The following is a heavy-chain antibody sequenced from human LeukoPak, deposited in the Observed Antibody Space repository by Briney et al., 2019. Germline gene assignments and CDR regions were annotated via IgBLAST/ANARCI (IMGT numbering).Heavy chain of an antibody. CDR2: ISSDESST. CDR1: GFTFSNYW. J-gene: IGHJ4*02. D-gene: IGHD2-2*01. V-gene: IGHV3-74*01. Sequence: PGGSLRLSCAASGFTFSNYWMHWVRQAPGKGLVWVSRISSDESSTTYADSVKGRFTISRDNAKNTLYLKMNTLRAEDTAIYFCARGGFTGTSCPYFDYWDQGTLVTVSS. CDR3: ARGGFTGTSCPYFDY.